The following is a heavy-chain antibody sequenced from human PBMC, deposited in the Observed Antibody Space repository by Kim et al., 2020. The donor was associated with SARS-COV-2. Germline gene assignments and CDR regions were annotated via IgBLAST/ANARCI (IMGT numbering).Heavy chain of an antibody. CDR3: ARGMRQRLSRQYYYDMDV. CDR1: GGSFSGYY. V-gene: IGHV4-34*01. D-gene: IGHD6-25*01. CDR2: INHSGST. J-gene: IGHJ6*03. Sequence: SETLSLTCAVSGGSFSGYYWSWIRQPPGKGLEWIGEINHSGSTNYNPSLKSRVTISVDTSKNQCSLKLSSVTAADTAVYYCARGMRQRLSRQYYYDMDVWGKGTTVTVPS.